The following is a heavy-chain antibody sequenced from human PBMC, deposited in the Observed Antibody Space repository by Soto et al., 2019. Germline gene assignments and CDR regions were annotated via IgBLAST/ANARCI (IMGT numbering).Heavy chain of an antibody. CDR3: ARFRVYSTSSPLDY. CDR1: GFTFSDYY. Sequence: PGGSLRLSCAASGFTFSDYYMSWIRQAPGKGLEWVSYISSSGRTIYCADSVKGRFTTSKDNAKNSLYLQMNSPRAEDTAVYYCARFRVYSTSSPLDYWGQGTLVTVSS. D-gene: IGHD6-6*01. V-gene: IGHV3-11*01. CDR2: ISSSGRTI. J-gene: IGHJ4*02.